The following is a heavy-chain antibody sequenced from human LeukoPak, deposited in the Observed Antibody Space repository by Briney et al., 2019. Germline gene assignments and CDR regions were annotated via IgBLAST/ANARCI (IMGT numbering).Heavy chain of an antibody. V-gene: IGHV4-39*07. J-gene: IGHJ4*02. Sequence: SETMSLTCTVPGGSISSSSYYWGWLLQPPGRGLEWIGSIYYSGSTYYNPSLKSRVTISVDTSKNQFSLKLSSVTAADTAVYYCARVTDWNDLDYWGQGTLVTVSS. CDR3: ARVTDWNDLDY. CDR2: IYYSGST. D-gene: IGHD1-1*01. CDR1: GGSISSSSYY.